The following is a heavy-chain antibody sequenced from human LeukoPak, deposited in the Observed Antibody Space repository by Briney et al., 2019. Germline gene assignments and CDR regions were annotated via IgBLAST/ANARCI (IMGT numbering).Heavy chain of an antibody. D-gene: IGHD6-13*01. Sequence: SDTLSLTCAVYGGSFSGYYWNWIRQPPGKGLEWIGEINHSGSTNYHPPLPRRVTISVDTCKNHLSLVLSAVTAADTAVCYCASELAAACTGYWGQGTLVTVSS. J-gene: IGHJ4*02. CDR2: INHSGST. CDR1: GGSFSGYY. CDR3: ASELAAACTGY. V-gene: IGHV4-34*01.